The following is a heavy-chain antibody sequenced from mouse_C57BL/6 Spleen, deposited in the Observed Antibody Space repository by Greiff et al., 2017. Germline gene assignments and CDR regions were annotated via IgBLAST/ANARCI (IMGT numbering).Heavy chain of an antibody. D-gene: IGHD1-1*01. V-gene: IGHV1-54*01. CDR3: AREVYYYGSSSNYYAMDY. CDR1: GYAFTNYL. Sequence: VQLQQSGAELVRPGTSVKVSCKASGYAFTNYLIEWVKQRPGQGLEWIGVINPGSGGTNYNEKFKGKATLTADKSSSTAYMQLSSLTSEDSAVYFCAREVYYYGSSSNYYAMDYWGQGTSVTVSS. CDR2: INPGSGGT. J-gene: IGHJ4*01.